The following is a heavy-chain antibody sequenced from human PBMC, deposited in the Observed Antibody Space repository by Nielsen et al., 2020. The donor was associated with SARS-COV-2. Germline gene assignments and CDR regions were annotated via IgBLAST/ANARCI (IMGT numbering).Heavy chain of an antibody. D-gene: IGHD6-13*01. CDR2: IWYDGSNK. CDR1: GFTFSSYG. J-gene: IGHJ4*02. V-gene: IGHV3-33*01. Sequence: GESLKISCAASGFTFSSYGMHLVRQAPGKGLEWVAVIWYDGSNKYYADSVKGRFTISRDNSKNTLYLQMNSLRAEDTAVYYCARGTAAGDYWGQGTLVTVSS. CDR3: ARGTAAGDY.